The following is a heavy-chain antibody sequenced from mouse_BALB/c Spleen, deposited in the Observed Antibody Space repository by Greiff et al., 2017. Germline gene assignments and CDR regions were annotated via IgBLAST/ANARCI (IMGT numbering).Heavy chain of an antibody. CDR2: IWAGGST. Sequence: VKLVESGPGLVAPSQSLSITCTVSGFSLTSYGVHWVRQPPGKGLEWLGVIWAGGSTNYNSALMSRLSISKDNSKSQVFLKMNSLQTDDTAMYYCAREYYGSSSSYWGQGTLVTVSA. J-gene: IGHJ3*01. CDR1: GFSLTSYG. CDR3: AREYYGSSSSY. D-gene: IGHD1-1*01. V-gene: IGHV2-9*02.